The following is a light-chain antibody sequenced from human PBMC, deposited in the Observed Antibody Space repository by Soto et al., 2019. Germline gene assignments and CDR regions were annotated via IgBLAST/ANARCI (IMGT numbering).Light chain of an antibody. Sequence: SYELTQPPSVSVSPGQTANITCSGDQLGDKYVCWYQQKPGQSPVLVIYQDTKRPSGIPERFSGSNSGNTATLTIIGTQAMDEADYYCQAWDSSTLGYVFGTGTNLTVL. CDR1: QLGDKY. V-gene: IGLV3-1*01. J-gene: IGLJ1*01. CDR2: QDT. CDR3: QAWDSSTLGYV.